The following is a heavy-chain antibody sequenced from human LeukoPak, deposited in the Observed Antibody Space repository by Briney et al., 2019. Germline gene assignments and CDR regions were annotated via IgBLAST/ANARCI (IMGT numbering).Heavy chain of an antibody. V-gene: IGHV3-48*04. CDR2: ISSSGSII. D-gene: IGHD5-18*01. CDR1: GFTFSSYS. Sequence: PGGSLRLSCAASGFTFSSYSMNWVRQAPGKGLEWVSYISSSGSIIYYADSVKGRFTISRDNAKNSLYLQMNSLRVEDTAVYYCARDESWLPLDYWGQGTLVTVSS. CDR3: ARDESWLPLDY. J-gene: IGHJ4*02.